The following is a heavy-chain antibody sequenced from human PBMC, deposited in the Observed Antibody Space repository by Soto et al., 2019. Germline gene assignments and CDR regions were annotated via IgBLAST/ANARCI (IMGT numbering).Heavy chain of an antibody. CDR1: GGSINSGGYS. D-gene: IGHD7-27*01. Sequence: PSETLSLTCTVPGGSINSGGYSWTWIRQPPGKGLEWIGFIYHTGTTYYNPSLKSRVTISVDTSKNQFSLKLSSVTAADTAVYYCARRWGRTFDYWGQGTLVTVSS. V-gene: IGHV4-30-2*05. CDR3: ARRWGRTFDY. J-gene: IGHJ4*02. CDR2: IYHTGTT.